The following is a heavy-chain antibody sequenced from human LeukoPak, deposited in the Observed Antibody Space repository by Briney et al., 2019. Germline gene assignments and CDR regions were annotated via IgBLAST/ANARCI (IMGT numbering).Heavy chain of an antibody. V-gene: IGHV1-69*01. D-gene: IGHD6-13*01. CDR3: ARARIAAAGTIEYFQH. J-gene: IGHJ1*01. Sequence: GSSVKVSCKASGGTFSSYAISWVRQAPGQGLEWMGGISPIFGTANYAQKFQGRVTITADESTSAAYMELSSLRSEDTAVYYCARARIAAAGTIEYFQHWGQGTLVTVSS. CDR1: GGTFSSYA. CDR2: ISPIFGTA.